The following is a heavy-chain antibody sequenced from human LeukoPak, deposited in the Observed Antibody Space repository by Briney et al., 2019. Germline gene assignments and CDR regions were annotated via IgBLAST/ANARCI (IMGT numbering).Heavy chain of an antibody. CDR3: ARLRYFDWLQQYYFDY. Sequence: SETLSLTCTVSGGPISSYYWSWIRQPPGKGLEWIGYIYYSGSTNYNPSLKSRVTISVDTSKNQFSLKLSSVAAADTAVYYCARLRYFDWLQQYYFDYWGQGTLVTVSS. V-gene: IGHV4-59*08. J-gene: IGHJ4*02. CDR1: GGPISSYY. CDR2: IYYSGST. D-gene: IGHD3-9*01.